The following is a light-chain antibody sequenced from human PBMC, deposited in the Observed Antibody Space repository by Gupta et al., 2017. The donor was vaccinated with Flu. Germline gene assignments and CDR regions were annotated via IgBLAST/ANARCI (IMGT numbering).Light chain of an antibody. V-gene: IGLV2-14*04. J-gene: IGLJ1*01. CDR1: SSDVGGYNY. CDR3: SSFTSSSTYV. Sequence: SITISCTGTSSDVGGYNYVSWYQQHPGKAPKRMIYDVSNRPSGVSNRFSGSKSGNTASLTISGLQAEDEADDYCSSFTSSSTYVFGTGTKVTV. CDR2: DVS.